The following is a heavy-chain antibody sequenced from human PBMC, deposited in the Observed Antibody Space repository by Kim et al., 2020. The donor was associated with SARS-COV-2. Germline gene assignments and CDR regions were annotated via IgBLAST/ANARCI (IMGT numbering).Heavy chain of an antibody. CDR2: INPSGGRP. Sequence: ASVKVSCKASGYTFTSYYMHWVRQAPGQGLEWMGIINPSGGRPSYAQKFQGRVPMTRDTSTSTVYMELSSLRSEETAVYYCARPLAAAGSCYSYGLDVWGQGTTFPFSS. V-gene: IGHV1-46*01. CDR3: ARPLAAAGSCYSYGLDV. D-gene: IGHD6-13*01. J-gene: IGHJ6*02. CDR1: GYTFTSYY.